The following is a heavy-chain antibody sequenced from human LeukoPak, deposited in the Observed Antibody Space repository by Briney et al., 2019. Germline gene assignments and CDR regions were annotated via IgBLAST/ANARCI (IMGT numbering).Heavy chain of an antibody. CDR2: IYYSGST. CDR1: GGSISSYY. CDR3: ARDDSSGPFDI. V-gene: IGHV4-59*01. D-gene: IGHD3-22*01. J-gene: IGHJ3*02. Sequence: PSETLSLTCTVSGGSISSYYWSWIRQPPGKGLEWIGYIYYSGSTNYNPSLKSRVTISVDTSKNQFSPKLSSVTAADTAVYYCARDDSSGPFDIWGQGTMVTVSS.